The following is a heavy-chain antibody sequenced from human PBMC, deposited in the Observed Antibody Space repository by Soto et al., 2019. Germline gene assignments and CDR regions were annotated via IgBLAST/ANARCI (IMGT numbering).Heavy chain of an antibody. V-gene: IGHV3-23*01. CDR2: ISGSGGST. Sequence: GGSLRLSCAASGFTFSSYAMSWVRQAPGKGLEWVSAISGSGGSTYYAGSVKGRFTISRDNSKNTLYLQMNSLRAEDTAVYYCALQGYGDEETYYYYYMDVWGKGTTVTVSS. J-gene: IGHJ6*03. CDR1: GFTFSSYA. D-gene: IGHD4-17*01. CDR3: ALQGYGDEETYYYYYMDV.